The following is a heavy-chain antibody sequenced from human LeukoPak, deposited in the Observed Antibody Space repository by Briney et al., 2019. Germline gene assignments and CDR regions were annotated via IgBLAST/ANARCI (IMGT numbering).Heavy chain of an antibody. CDR2: INANSGGT. Sequence: ASVNVSCKASGYTFTGYYIQWVRQAPGQGLERMGWINANSGGTNYAQKFQGKVTMTRDTSISTVYMELSRLTSDDTAVYYCARDRGSGAYSNYWGQGTLVTVSS. V-gene: IGHV1-2*02. D-gene: IGHD6-19*01. CDR3: ARDRGSGAYSNY. J-gene: IGHJ4*02. CDR1: GYTFTGYY.